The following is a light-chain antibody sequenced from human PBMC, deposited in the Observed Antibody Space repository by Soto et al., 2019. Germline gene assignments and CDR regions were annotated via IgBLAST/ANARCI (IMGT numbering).Light chain of an antibody. J-gene: IGLJ2*01. CDR3: SSYTSSNTLVV. CDR2: EVT. V-gene: IGLV2-14*01. CDR1: SSDIGFYNY. Sequence: QSALTQPRSVSGSPGQSVTLSCTGTSSDIGFYNYVSWYQQHPGTAPKLMIHEVTNRPSGVSHRFSGSKSGNTASLTISGLQPEDEADYFCSSYTSSNTLVVFGGGTKLTVL.